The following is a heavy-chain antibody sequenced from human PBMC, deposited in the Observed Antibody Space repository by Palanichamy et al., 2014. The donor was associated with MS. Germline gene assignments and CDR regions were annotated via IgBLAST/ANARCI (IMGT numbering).Heavy chain of an antibody. CDR2: INPNGGVA. V-gene: IGHV1-2*02. J-gene: IGHJ3*02. CDR1: GNTLTDYY. D-gene: IGHD3-16*01. CDR3: ARLRGLHYDSRAGAFDI. Sequence: QVQLVQSGAEVKKPGASVKVSCKASGNTLTDYYMHWLRQAPGQGLEWMGWINPNGGVANYAQRFEDRVRLTRDTSISTAYMEVSGLRSDDTAVYYCARLRGLHYDSRAGAFDIWGPGTLVIVSS.